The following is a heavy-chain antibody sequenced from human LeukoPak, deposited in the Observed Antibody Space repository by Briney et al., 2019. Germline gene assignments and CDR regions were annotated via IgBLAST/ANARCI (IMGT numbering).Heavy chain of an antibody. J-gene: IGHJ4*02. CDR3: ARSRGDF. CDR1: GFTFSTYG. Sequence: PGGSLRLSCAASGFTFSTYGMSWVRQAPGKGLEWVSVISGSGATIYYADSVKGRFTISRDNSKNTLYLQMNSLRADDTALYYCARSRGDFWGQGTLVTVSS. CDR2: ISGSGATI. V-gene: IGHV3-23*01.